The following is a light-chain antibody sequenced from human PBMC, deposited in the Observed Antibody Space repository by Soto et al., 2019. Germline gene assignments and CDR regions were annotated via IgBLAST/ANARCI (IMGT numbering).Light chain of an antibody. CDR3: GTWDTSLSAVV. CDR2: DTN. Sequence: QSVLTQPPSVSAAPGQKVTISCSGASSNIGKNYVSWYQQLPGAAPKLVIFDTNKRPSGIPDRFSGSKSGTSAALDITALQTVDEADYYCGTWDTSLSAVVFGGGTKLTVL. V-gene: IGLV1-51*01. J-gene: IGLJ2*01. CDR1: SSNIGKNY.